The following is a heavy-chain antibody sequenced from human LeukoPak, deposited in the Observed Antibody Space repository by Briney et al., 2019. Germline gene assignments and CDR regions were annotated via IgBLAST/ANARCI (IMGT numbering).Heavy chain of an antibody. CDR3: AKQSPYDFWSGYLGYYYGMDV. CDR1: GFTFSSYA. Sequence: GGSLRLSCAASGFTFSSYAMSWVRQAPGKGLEWVSAISGSGGSTYYADSVKGRFTISRDNSKNTLYLQMNSLRAEDTAVYYCAKQSPYDFWSGYLGYYYGMDVWGQGTTVTVSS. V-gene: IGHV3-23*01. J-gene: IGHJ6*02. CDR2: ISGSGGST. D-gene: IGHD3-3*01.